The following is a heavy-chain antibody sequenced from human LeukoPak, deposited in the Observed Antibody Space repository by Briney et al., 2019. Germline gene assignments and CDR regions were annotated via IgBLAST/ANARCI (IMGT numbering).Heavy chain of an antibody. D-gene: IGHD3-22*01. Sequence: GGSLRLSCAASGFTFSSYTMNWVRQAPGKGLEWVSYIGSSSTIYYADSVKGRFTTSRDNAKNTLYLQMNSLRAEDTAVYYCARSITMIVVPFDYWGQGTLVTVSS. V-gene: IGHV3-48*01. CDR1: GFTFSSYT. CDR2: IGSSSTI. J-gene: IGHJ4*02. CDR3: ARSITMIVVPFDY.